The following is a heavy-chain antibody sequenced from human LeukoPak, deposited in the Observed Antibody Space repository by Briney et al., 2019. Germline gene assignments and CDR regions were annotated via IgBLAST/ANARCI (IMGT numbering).Heavy chain of an antibody. D-gene: IGHD6-6*01. Sequence: GGSLRLSCAASGFTFSSYVMNWVRQAPGKGLEWVSYISSSGSTIYYADSVKGRFTISRDNAKNSLYLQMNSLRAEDTAVYYCAKDMYSSSRGSFGYFDYWGQGTLVTVSS. J-gene: IGHJ4*02. CDR3: AKDMYSSSRGSFGYFDY. CDR2: ISSSGSTI. CDR1: GFTFSSYV. V-gene: IGHV3-48*03.